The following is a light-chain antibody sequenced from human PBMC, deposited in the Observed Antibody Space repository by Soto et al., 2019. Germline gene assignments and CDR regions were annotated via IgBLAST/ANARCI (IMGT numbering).Light chain of an antibody. J-gene: IGLJ2*01. CDR3: LLYYGAAGV. CDR1: TGAVTSGYY. Sequence: QAVVTQEPSLTVSPGGTVTLTCASRTGAVTSGYYPNWFQQKPGQTPRALIYNTSNKHSWTPARFSGSLLGGKAALTLSGVQPEDEAEYYCLLYYGAAGVFGGGTKLTVL. V-gene: IGLV7-43*01. CDR2: NTS.